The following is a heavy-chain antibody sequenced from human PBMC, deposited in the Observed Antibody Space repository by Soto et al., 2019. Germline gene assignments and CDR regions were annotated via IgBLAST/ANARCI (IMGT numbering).Heavy chain of an antibody. D-gene: IGHD3-10*01. J-gene: IGHJ6*03. CDR3: ARAGSNYFASGSYLPYDMDV. Sequence: EVQVVESGGGLVQPGGSLRLSCEASGFTFSSYWMTWVRQAPGKGLEWVANIKQDGSEKYYVASVKGRFTISRDNAKNSLYRQMNSLRAEDTAVYSCARAGSNYFASGSYLPYDMDVWGKGTTVTVSS. V-gene: IGHV3-7*01. CDR1: GFTFSSYW. CDR2: IKQDGSEK.